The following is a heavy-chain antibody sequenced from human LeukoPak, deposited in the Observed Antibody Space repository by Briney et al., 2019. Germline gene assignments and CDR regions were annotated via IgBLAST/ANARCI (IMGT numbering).Heavy chain of an antibody. CDR2: INSDGSST. Sequence: GGSLRLSCAASGFTFNSYWKHWVRQAPGKGLVWVSRINSDGSSTSYADSVKGRFTISRDNAKNTLYLQMNSLRAEDTAVYYCARGGAATLRYFDWLSQQNNWFDPWGQGTLVTVSS. D-gene: IGHD3-9*01. CDR3: ARGGAATLRYFDWLSQQNNWFDP. V-gene: IGHV3-74*01. CDR1: GFTFNSYW. J-gene: IGHJ5*02.